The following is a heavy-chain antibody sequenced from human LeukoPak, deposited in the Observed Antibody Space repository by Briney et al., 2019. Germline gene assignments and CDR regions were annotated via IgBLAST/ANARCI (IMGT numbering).Heavy chain of an antibody. D-gene: IGHD4-23*01. V-gene: IGHV4-34*01. CDR3: ARHYGGNSFDY. Sequence: SETLSLTCAVYGGTFSGYYWSWIRQPPGKGLEWIGEINHSGSTNYNPSLKSRVTISVDTSKNQFSLKLSSVTAADTAVYYCARHYGGNSFDYWGQGTLVTVSS. CDR2: INHSGST. CDR1: GGTFSGYY. J-gene: IGHJ4*02.